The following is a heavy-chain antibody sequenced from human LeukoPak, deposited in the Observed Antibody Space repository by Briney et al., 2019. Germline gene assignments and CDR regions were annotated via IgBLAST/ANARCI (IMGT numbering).Heavy chain of an antibody. V-gene: IGHV3-13*01. CDR1: GFTFSSYD. J-gene: IGHJ6*03. CDR3: AKAHLPDYYYMDV. CDR2: IGTAGDT. Sequence: GGSLRLSCAASGFTFSSYDMHWVRQATGKGLEWVSAIGTAGDTYYPGSVKGRFTISRDNSRNTLHLQMNSLRAEDTALYYCAKAHLPDYYYMDVWGKGTTVTVSS.